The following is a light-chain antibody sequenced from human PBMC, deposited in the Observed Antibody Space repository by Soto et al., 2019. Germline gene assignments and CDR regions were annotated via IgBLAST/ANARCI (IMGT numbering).Light chain of an antibody. J-gene: IGKJ1*01. Sequence: EIVLTQSPGTLSLSPGERPALSCSASQSVSSKFLAWYQQKPGQAPRLLIYAASNRATGIPDRFSGSGSGTDFTLTISRLEPEDFPVYYCQQSGISPPMVGQGTKLDI. V-gene: IGKV3-20*01. CDR1: QSVSSKF. CDR2: AAS. CDR3: QQSGISPPM.